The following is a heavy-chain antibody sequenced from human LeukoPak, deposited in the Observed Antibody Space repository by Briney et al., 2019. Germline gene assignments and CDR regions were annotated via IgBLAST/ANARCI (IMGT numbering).Heavy chain of an antibody. D-gene: IGHD1-26*01. Sequence: SETLSLTCTVSGGSISSSNYYWGWIRQPPGKGLERIGSIYYSGSTYYNPSLKGRLTISVDTSKNQFSLKLSSVAAADTAVYYCARRGVGATSHFDYWGQGTLVTVSS. J-gene: IGHJ4*02. CDR2: IYYSGST. CDR3: ARRGVGATSHFDY. CDR1: GGSISSSNYY. V-gene: IGHV4-39*01.